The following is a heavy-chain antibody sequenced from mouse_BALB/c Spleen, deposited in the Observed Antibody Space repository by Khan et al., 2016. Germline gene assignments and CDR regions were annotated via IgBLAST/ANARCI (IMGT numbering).Heavy chain of an antibody. Sequence: QVQLQQSGPGLVQPSQSLSITCTVSGFSLTSYSIHWVRQSSGKGLEWLGVIWSGGSTDYNAAFISRLSIRKDNSTSQVFFKMNSLQANDTAIYYCARGGRRYFDHWGQGTTLTVSS. J-gene: IGHJ2*01. V-gene: IGHV2-2*02. CDR2: IWSGGST. D-gene: IGHD1-1*01. CDR1: GFSLTSYS. CDR3: ARGGRRYFDH.